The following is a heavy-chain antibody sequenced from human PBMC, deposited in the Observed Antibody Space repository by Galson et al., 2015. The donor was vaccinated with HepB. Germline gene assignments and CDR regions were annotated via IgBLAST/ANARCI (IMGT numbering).Heavy chain of an antibody. V-gene: IGHV3-23*01. D-gene: IGHD4-23*01. CDR3: ANLGTTVVTPDY. Sequence: SLRLSCAASGFTFSSHAMSWVRQAPGKGLEWVSAISGSGGSTYYADSVKGRFTISRDNSKNTLYLQMNSLRAEDTAVYYCANLGTTVVTPDYWGQGTLVTVSS. CDR1: GFTFSSHA. CDR2: ISGSGGST. J-gene: IGHJ4*02.